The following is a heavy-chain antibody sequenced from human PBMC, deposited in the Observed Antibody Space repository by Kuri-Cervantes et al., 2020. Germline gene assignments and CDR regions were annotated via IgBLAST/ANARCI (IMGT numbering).Heavy chain of an antibody. Sequence: GESLPLSCAASGFTFSSYSMNWVRQAPGKGLEWVSSISSSSSYIYYADSVKGRFTISRDNSKNTLYLQMNSLRAEDTAVYYCARERVSDLGYVDYWGQGTLVTVSS. D-gene: IGHD2-8*01. V-gene: IGHV3-21*01. CDR3: ARERVSDLGYVDY. J-gene: IGHJ4*02. CDR2: ISSSSSYI. CDR1: GFTFSSYS.